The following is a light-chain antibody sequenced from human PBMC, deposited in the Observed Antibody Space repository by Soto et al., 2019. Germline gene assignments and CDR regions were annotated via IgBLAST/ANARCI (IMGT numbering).Light chain of an antibody. CDR2: GAS. V-gene: IGKV3-15*01. CDR1: QGVSSN. CDR3: QQYNDWPRGT. J-gene: IGKJ2*02. Sequence: EIVMTQSPATLSVSPGERATLSCRASQGVSSNLAWYQQKPGQAPRLLIYGASTRATGIPARFSGSVSGTEFTLTISSLQSEDFGVYYCQQYNDWPRGTFGQGTKLEIK.